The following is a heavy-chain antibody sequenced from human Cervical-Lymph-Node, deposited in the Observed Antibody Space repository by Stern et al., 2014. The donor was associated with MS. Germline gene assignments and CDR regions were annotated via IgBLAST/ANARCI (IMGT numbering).Heavy chain of an antibody. V-gene: IGHV3-23*04. CDR2: IRGSGGST. CDR3: AKDRAQSIAGAGTIDY. CDR1: GFTFNTYA. Sequence: VQLVESGGGLVQPGGSLRLSCAASGFTFNTYAMSWVRQAPGKGLEWVSVIRGSGGSTYDADSVKGRFTISRDNSRNTLFLQMNSLRVEDTAVYYCAKDRAQSIAGAGTIDYWGQGTLVSVSS. D-gene: IGHD6-19*01. J-gene: IGHJ4*02.